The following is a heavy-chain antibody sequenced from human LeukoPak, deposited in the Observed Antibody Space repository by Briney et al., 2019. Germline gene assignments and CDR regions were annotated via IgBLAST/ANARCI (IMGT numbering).Heavy chain of an antibody. CDR1: GGSISSSSYY. D-gene: IGHD3-22*01. CDR2: IYYSGST. Sequence: SETLSLTCTVSGGSISSSSYYWGWIRQPPGKGLEWIGYIYYSGSTNYNPSLKSRVTISVDTSKNQFSLKPSSVTAADTAVYYCARDYHYDGNRVGFDYWGQGTLVTVSS. CDR3: ARDYHYDGNRVGFDY. J-gene: IGHJ4*02. V-gene: IGHV4-61*01.